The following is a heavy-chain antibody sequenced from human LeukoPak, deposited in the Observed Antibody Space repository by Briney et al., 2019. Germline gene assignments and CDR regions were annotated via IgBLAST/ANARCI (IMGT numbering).Heavy chain of an antibody. CDR1: GFTFSSYE. V-gene: IGHV3-48*03. Sequence: GGSLRLSCAASGFTFSSYEMNWVRQARGKGLELVSYISSSGSTIYYADSVKGRFTISRDNAKNSLYLQMNSLRAEDTAVYYCARDGGWFGDANWFDPWGQGTLVTVSS. D-gene: IGHD3-10*01. J-gene: IGHJ5*02. CDR3: ARDGGWFGDANWFDP. CDR2: ISSSGSTI.